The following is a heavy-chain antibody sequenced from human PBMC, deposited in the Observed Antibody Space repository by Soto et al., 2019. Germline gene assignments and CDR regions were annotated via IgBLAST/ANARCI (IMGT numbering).Heavy chain of an antibody. Sequence: EVQLVESGGGLVQPGGSLRLSCAASGCAFSTYWMHWVRQAPGKGLLWVARIKFDGSSTYSADSVKGRFTISRDDAKNTLYLQMNGLRVDDTAVYYCARGAKNIYAMDVWGQGTTVTVSS. V-gene: IGHV3-74*01. J-gene: IGHJ6*02. CDR3: ARGAKNIYAMDV. CDR2: IKFDGSST. CDR1: GCAFSTYW.